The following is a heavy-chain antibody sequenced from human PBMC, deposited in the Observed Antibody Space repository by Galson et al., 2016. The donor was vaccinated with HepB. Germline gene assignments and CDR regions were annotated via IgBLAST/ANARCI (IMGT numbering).Heavy chain of an antibody. D-gene: IGHD6-13*01. CDR1: GFTFSYYY. V-gene: IGHV3-11*01. J-gene: IGHJ4*02. Sequence: SLRLSCAASGFTFSYYYMTWIRQAPGKGLEWVSYISSSGNVIYYADSVKGRFTISRDNAENSLYLQMNSLRAEDTAVYYCASRRYTGRGGYSSSWLREYWGQGTLVTVSS. CDR3: ASRRYTGRGGYSSSWLREY. CDR2: ISSSGNVI.